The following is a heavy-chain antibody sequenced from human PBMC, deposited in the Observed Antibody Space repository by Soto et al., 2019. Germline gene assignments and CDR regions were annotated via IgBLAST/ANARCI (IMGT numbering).Heavy chain of an antibody. J-gene: IGHJ5*02. CDR3: ATRITVFGLLIPPFDP. Sequence: SETLSLTCAVYGGSVSGYCWKWIRQHPGKGVEGMGEINYTGGTHYNPSLKSRVTMSVDTSNNQSSLRLSSVTAADTAIYYCATRITVFGLLIPPFDPWGQGTQVTVPQ. CDR2: INYTGGT. D-gene: IGHD3-3*01. V-gene: IGHV4-34*01. CDR1: GGSVSGYC.